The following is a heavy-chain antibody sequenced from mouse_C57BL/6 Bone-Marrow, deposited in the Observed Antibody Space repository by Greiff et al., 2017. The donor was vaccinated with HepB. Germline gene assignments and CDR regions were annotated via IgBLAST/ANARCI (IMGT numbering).Heavy chain of an antibody. CDR3: AREGYYGSSHFAY. CDR1: GYTFTSYW. D-gene: IGHD1-1*01. J-gene: IGHJ3*01. CDR2: IDPSDSYT. Sequence: QVQLQQPGAELVKPGASVKLSCKASGYTFTSYWMQWVKQRPGQGLEWIGEIDPSDSYTNYNQKFKGKATLTVDTSSSTAYMQLSSLTSEDSAFYYCAREGYYGSSHFAYWGQGTLVTVSA. V-gene: IGHV1-50*01.